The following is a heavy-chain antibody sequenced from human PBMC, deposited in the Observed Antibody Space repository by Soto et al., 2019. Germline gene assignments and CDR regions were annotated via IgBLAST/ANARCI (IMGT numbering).Heavy chain of an antibody. V-gene: IGHV3-23*01. Sequence: PGGSLRLSCAASGFTFSSHAMSWVRQAPGKGLEWVSAISRSGGSTYYADSVQGRFTISRDNSKNTLYLQMNSLRADDTAVYYCARDYGDYVRSFDPWGQGTLVTVSS. CDR3: ARDYGDYVRSFDP. CDR1: GFTFSSHA. CDR2: ISRSGGST. D-gene: IGHD4-17*01. J-gene: IGHJ5*02.